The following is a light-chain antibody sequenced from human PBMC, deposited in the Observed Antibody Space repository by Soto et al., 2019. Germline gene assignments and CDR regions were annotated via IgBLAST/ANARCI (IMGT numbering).Light chain of an antibody. Sequence: EIVMTQSPATLSVSPGERATLSCRASQSVSSNLAWYQQKPGQAPRLLIHDASTRATGTPARFSGSGSGTEFTLTISSLQSEDSAVSYCQQYNNWRTLGQGTKVVIK. CDR2: DAS. CDR1: QSVSSN. CDR3: QQYNNWRT. V-gene: IGKV3-15*01. J-gene: IGKJ1*01.